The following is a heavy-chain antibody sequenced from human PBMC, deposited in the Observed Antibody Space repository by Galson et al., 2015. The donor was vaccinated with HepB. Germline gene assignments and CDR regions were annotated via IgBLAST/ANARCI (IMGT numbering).Heavy chain of an antibody. CDR1: GFTFDDYA. Sequence: SLRLSCAASGFTFDDYAMHWVRQAPGKGLEWVSGISWNSGSIGYADSVKGRFTISRDNAKNSLYLQMNSLRAEDTALYYCAKLSYCGGDCFGNAFDIWGQGTMVTVSS. D-gene: IGHD2-21*01. CDR2: ISWNSGSI. J-gene: IGHJ3*02. CDR3: AKLSYCGGDCFGNAFDI. V-gene: IGHV3-9*01.